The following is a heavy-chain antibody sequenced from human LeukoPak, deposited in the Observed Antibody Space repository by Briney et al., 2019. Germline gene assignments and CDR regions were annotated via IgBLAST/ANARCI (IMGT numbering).Heavy chain of an antibody. CDR2: VYYTGST. CDR1: GGYISSYY. Sequence: SETLSLTCTVSGGYISSYYWSWIRQPPGEGLEWIGYVYYTGSTNYNPSLKSRVTISVDTSKNQFSLKLSSVTAADTAVYYCARVNYYGSGSQADYWGQGTLVTVSS. V-gene: IGHV4-59*01. D-gene: IGHD3-10*01. J-gene: IGHJ4*02. CDR3: ARVNYYGSGSQADY.